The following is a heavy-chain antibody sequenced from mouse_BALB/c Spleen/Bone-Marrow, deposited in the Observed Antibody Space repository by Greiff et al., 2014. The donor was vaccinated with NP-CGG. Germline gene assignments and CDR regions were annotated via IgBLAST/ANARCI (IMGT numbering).Heavy chain of an antibody. CDR1: GYTFTDFA. Sequence: QVHVKQSGPELVRPGVSVKISCKGSGYTFTDFAMHWVKQSHAKSLEWIGVISTYSGYTNYNQKFKGKATMTVDKSSSTAYMELARLTSEDSAIYYCAKNGHYDDMDYWGQGTSVTVSS. CDR3: AKNGHYDDMDY. D-gene: IGHD1-1*02. J-gene: IGHJ4*01. V-gene: IGHV1-67*01. CDR2: ISTYSGYT.